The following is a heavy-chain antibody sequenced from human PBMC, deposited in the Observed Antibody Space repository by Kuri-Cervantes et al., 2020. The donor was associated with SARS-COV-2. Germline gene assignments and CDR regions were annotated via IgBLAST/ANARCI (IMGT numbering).Heavy chain of an antibody. V-gene: IGHV2-5*05. CDR2: IYWDDDK. J-gene: IGHJ5*02. CDR3: AHRRRWFDP. Sequence: QTLSLTCAVSGYSISSGYYWGWIWQPPGKGLEWLALIYWDDDKRYGPSLKSRLTITKDTSKNQVVLTMTNMDPVDTATYYCAHRRRWFDPWGQGTLVTVSS. CDR1: GYSISSGYYW.